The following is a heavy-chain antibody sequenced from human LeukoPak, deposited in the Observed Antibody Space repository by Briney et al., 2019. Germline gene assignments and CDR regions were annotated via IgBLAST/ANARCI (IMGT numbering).Heavy chain of an antibody. V-gene: IGHV4-4*09. CDR3: ARLMRLSTSPDRYYLDY. J-gene: IGHJ4*02. D-gene: IGHD6-6*01. Sequence: SETLSLTCTVSGDSISSYYWSCIRQPPGKGLEWIGYIYTSGGTNYIPSLKGRVTISIDTSKNQFSLKLSSVTAADSAVYYCARLMRLSTSPDRYYLDYWGQGTLVTVSS. CDR1: GDSISSYY. CDR2: IYTSGGT.